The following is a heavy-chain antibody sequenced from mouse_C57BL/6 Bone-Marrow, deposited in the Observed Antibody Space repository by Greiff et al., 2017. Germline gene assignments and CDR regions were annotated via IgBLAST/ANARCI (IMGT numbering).Heavy chain of an antibody. D-gene: IGHD6-5*01. J-gene: IGHJ2*01. Sequence: VQLQQSGAELARPGASVKLSCKASGYTFTSSGISGVKQRTGQGLEWIGEIYPRSGNTYYNEKFKGKATLTADKTTSIEYMRLRSVTSEDSAVYFCARDAYNYFDYWGQGTTLTVSS. CDR1: GYTFTSSG. V-gene: IGHV1-81*01. CDR2: IYPRSGNT. CDR3: ARDAYNYFDY.